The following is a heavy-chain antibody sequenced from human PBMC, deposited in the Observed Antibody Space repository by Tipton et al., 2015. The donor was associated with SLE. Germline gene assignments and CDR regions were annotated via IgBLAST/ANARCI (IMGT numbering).Heavy chain of an antibody. D-gene: IGHD6-19*01. Sequence: LRLSCTVSGGSISSSSYYWGWIRQPPGKGLEWIGSIYHSGSTNYNPSLKSRVTISVDTSKNQFSLKLSSVTAADTAVYYCARRKAVAGTDWGQGTLVTVSS. V-gene: IGHV4-39*07. CDR2: IYHSGST. CDR1: GGSISSSSYY. CDR3: ARRKAVAGTD. J-gene: IGHJ4*02.